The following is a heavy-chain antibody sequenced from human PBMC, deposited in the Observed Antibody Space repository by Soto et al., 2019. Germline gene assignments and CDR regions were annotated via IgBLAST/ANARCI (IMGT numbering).Heavy chain of an antibody. CDR3: AKYPFPAEANWNDGHNYFDP. CDR1: GYTFTGYH. J-gene: IGHJ5*02. Sequence: ASVKVSCKAPGYTFTGYHVHWVRQAPGQGLEWMGWINPNGGGTIYAQRFQGRVTMTRDTSLSTAYMELSRLTSDDTAVYYCAKYPFPAEANWNDGHNYFDPWGQGTQVTVSS. V-gene: IGHV1-2*02. CDR2: INPNGGGT. D-gene: IGHD1-1*01.